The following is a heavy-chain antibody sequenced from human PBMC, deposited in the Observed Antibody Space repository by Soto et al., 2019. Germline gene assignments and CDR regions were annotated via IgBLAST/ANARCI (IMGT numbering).Heavy chain of an antibody. Sequence: ASVNVSCKASGYTFTSYDINWVRQATGQGLEWMGWMNPNSGNTGYAQKFQGRVTMTRNTSISTAYMELSSLRSEDTAVYYCARVPAVVVPAAIPYYYYYYGMDVWGQGTTVTVSS. V-gene: IGHV1-8*01. CDR1: GYTFTSYD. D-gene: IGHD2-2*02. CDR3: ARVPAVVVPAAIPYYYYYYGMDV. CDR2: MNPNSGNT. J-gene: IGHJ6*02.